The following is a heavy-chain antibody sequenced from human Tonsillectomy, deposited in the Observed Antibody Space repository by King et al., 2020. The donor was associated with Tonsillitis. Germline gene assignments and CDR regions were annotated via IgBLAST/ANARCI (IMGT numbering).Heavy chain of an antibody. J-gene: IGHJ4*02. CDR1: GITFTTYA. Sequence: VQLVESGGGVVHPGTSLRLSCAASGITFTTYAMHWVRQAPGKGLEWLAVISHDGINIYYADSVKGRFTIYRDNSKNTLYLQLNSLRAEDTAVYYCARAGFSSSWYAAYFDYWGQGTLVTVSS. CDR2: ISHDGINI. D-gene: IGHD6-13*01. V-gene: IGHV3-30-3*01. CDR3: ARAGFSSSWYAAYFDY.